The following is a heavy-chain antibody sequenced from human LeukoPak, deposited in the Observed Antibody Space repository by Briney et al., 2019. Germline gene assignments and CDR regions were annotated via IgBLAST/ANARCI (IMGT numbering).Heavy chain of an antibody. Sequence: KPSETLSLTCTVSGGSISSYYWSWIRQPAGKGLEWIGRIYTSGSTNYNPSLKSRVTISLDASKNQFSLNLSSVTATDTAVYYCARAMGYSSSYYFDYWGQGTLVTVSS. CDR2: IYTSGST. V-gene: IGHV4-4*07. CDR1: GGSISSYY. CDR3: ARAMGYSSSYYFDY. J-gene: IGHJ4*02. D-gene: IGHD6-6*01.